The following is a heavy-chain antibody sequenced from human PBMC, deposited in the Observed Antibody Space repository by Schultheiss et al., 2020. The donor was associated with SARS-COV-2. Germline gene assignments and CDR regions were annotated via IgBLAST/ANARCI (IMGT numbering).Heavy chain of an antibody. J-gene: IGHJ4*02. CDR2: INNSGST. D-gene: IGHD3-16*01. CDR3: AWGILGALDY. CDR1: GGSVRSGGYY. V-gene: IGHV4-61*08. Sequence: SETLSLTCSVSGGSVRSGGYYWSWIRQPPGKTLEWIGEINNSGSTNYNPSLKSRVTISVDTSKNQFSLRLSSVTAADTAVYYCAWGILGALDYWGQGILVTVSS.